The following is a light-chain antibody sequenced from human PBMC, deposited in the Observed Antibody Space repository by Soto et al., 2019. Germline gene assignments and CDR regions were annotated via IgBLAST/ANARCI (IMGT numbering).Light chain of an antibody. Sequence: EIVLPQSPGTLSLSPGEGATLSCRASQSVRASYLAWYQQKPGQAPRLLISGASSRAAGIPDRFSGSGSETDFTLTISRLEPDDFAMYHCQQYGDSPPTFGQGTKVDIK. V-gene: IGKV3-20*01. CDR3: QQYGDSPPT. J-gene: IGKJ1*01. CDR2: GAS. CDR1: QSVRASY.